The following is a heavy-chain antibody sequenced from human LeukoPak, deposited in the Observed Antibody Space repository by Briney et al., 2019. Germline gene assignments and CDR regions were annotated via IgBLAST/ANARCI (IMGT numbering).Heavy chain of an antibody. Sequence: ASVKGSCKASGYSFTTYYINWGRQAPGQGLEWMGWMNLKSGYTGYAQKFQGRVTITRDTSTSTVYMELSSLRSEDTAVYYCARVAGSIDYWGQGTLVTVSS. D-gene: IGHD1-26*01. CDR2: MNLKSGYT. CDR1: GYSFTTYY. CDR3: ARVAGSIDY. V-gene: IGHV1-8*03. J-gene: IGHJ4*02.